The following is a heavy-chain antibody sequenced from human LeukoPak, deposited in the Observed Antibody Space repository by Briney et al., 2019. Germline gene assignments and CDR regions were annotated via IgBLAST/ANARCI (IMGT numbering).Heavy chain of an antibody. V-gene: IGHV1-8*01. CDR1: GYTFTSYD. D-gene: IGHD3-16*02. CDR3: ARVDRYYDYVWGSYRYRYYFDY. J-gene: IGHJ4*02. Sequence: ASVKVSCKASGYTFTSYDVNWVRQATGQGLEWMGWMNPNSDNTGYAQKFQGRVTMTRNTSISTAYMELSSLRSEDTAVYYCARVDRYYDYVWGSYRYRYYFDYWGQGTLVTVSS. CDR2: MNPNSDNT.